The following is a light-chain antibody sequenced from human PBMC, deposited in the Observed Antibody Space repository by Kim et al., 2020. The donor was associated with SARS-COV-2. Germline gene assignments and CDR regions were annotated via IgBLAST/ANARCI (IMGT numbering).Light chain of an antibody. CDR2: DVS. J-gene: IGLJ2*01. Sequence: GESLTSSCPGTSSDVGGYNYVSWYQQHPGKAPKLMIYDVSNRPSGVSSRFSGSKSGNTASLTISGLQAEDEADYYCSSYTSSNTVVFGGGTQLTVL. CDR3: SSYTSSNTVV. V-gene: IGLV2-14*03. CDR1: SSDVGGYNY.